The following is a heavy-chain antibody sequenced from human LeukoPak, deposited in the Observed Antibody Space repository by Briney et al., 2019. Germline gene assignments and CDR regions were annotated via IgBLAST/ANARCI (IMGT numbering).Heavy chain of an antibody. CDR1: GGSFSGYY. CDR3: ARGIYYYGSSGYRDAFDI. CDR2: INHSGST. J-gene: IGHJ3*02. V-gene: IGHV4-34*01. Sequence: PSETLSLTCAVYGGSFSGYYWSWIRQPPGKGLEWIGEINHSGSTNYNPSLKSRVTISVDTSKNQFSLKLSSVTAADTAVYYCARGIYYYGSSGYRDAFDIWGQGTMVTVSS. D-gene: IGHD3-22*01.